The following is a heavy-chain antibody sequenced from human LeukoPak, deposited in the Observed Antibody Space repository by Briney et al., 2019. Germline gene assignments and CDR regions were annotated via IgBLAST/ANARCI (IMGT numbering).Heavy chain of an antibody. CDR2: INHSGRT. V-gene: IGHV4-34*01. D-gene: IGHD6-19*01. CDR1: GGSFSGYY. CDR3: ARQSVYSSVWYRPFDY. J-gene: IGHJ4*02. Sequence: SENLSLNCAVYGGSFSGYYWSWIRQPPGKGLEWIGEINHSGRTNYHPSLKSRVTISVDTSKKQSSLKLSSVTGADTAVYYCARQSVYSSVWYRPFDYWGQGTLVTVSS.